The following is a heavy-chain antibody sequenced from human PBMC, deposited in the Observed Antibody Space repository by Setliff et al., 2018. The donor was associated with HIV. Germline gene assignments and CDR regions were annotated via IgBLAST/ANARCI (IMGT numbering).Heavy chain of an antibody. CDR1: GFTYRTFS. J-gene: IGHJ4*02. D-gene: IGHD4-4*01. V-gene: IGHV3-23*01. CDR3: AKSDYNFNNLAGPNYFDY. Sequence: PGGSLRLSCAASGFTYRTFSMSWVRQAPGKGLEWVSAITGSGSTTYYADPVKGRFTISRDNSNNTLFLHMDNLRAEDTAIYYCAKSDYNFNNLAGPNYFDYWGQGALVTVSS. CDR2: ITGSGSTT.